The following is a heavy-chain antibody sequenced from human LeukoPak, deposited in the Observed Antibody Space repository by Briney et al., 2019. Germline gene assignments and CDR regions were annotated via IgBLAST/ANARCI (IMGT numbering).Heavy chain of an antibody. J-gene: IGHJ3*02. Sequence: GGSLRLSCAASGFTFSSYAMSWVRQAPGKGLEWVSAISGSGGSTFYADSVKGRFTISRDNSKNTLYLQMNSLRAEDTAVYYCAKGWPSEWLQLPAYDAVDIWGQGTMVTVSS. CDR1: GFTFSSYA. D-gene: IGHD6-19*01. CDR3: AKGWPSEWLQLPAYDAVDI. V-gene: IGHV3-23*01. CDR2: ISGSGGST.